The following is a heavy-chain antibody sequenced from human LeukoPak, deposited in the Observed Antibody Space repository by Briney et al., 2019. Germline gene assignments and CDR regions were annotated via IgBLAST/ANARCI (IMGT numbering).Heavy chain of an antibody. CDR1: GYTFTSYG. D-gene: IGHD6-25*01. CDR2: ISGYNGNT. CDR3: ARATVAAAGAFDI. V-gene: IGHV1-18*01. J-gene: IGHJ3*02. Sequence: ASVKVSCKASGYTFTSYGITWVRQAPGQGLEWMGWISGYNGNTNYAQKFQGRVTMTTDTSTSTAYMELRSLRSDDTSVYYCARATVAAAGAFDIWGQGTMVTASS.